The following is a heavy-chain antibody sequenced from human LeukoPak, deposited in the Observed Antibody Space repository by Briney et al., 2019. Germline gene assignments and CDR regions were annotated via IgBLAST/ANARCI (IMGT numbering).Heavy chain of an antibody. V-gene: IGHV1-69*04. CDR3: ARGTIFGVVNGGWFDP. J-gene: IGHJ5*02. Sequence: ASVKVSCKASGGTFSSYAISWVRQAPGQGLEWMGRIIPILGIANYAQKFQGRVTITADKSTSTAYMELSSLRSEDTAVYYCARGTIFGVVNGGWFDPWGQGTLVTVSS. CDR1: GGTFSSYA. CDR2: IIPILGIA. D-gene: IGHD3-3*01.